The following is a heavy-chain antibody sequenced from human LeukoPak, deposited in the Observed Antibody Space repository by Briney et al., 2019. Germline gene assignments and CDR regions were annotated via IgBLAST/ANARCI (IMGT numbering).Heavy chain of an antibody. V-gene: IGHV3-33*01. Sequence: PGRSLRLSCAASGFTFSSYGMHWVRQAPGKGLEWVAVIWYDGSNKYYADSVKGRFTISRDNSKNTLYLQMNSLRAEDTAVYYCARGEAYYYDSSGSPSFDYWGQGTLVTVSS. CDR1: GFTFSSYG. CDR2: IWYDGSNK. J-gene: IGHJ4*02. CDR3: ARGEAYYYDSSGSPSFDY. D-gene: IGHD3-22*01.